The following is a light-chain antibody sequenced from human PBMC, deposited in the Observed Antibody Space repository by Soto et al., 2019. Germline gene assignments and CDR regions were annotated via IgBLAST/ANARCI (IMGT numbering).Light chain of an antibody. V-gene: IGLV2-14*03. Sequence: QPPPSQPSSVPGSPRQSTTISSSRTSSDISAYDLVSWYQQHPGRAPKLIIYEVSHRFSGLSYRCSGSKSGNTASLTISGLQAQDEGDYYWTSFAPGRIYGFGSGTKVTV. J-gene: IGLJ6*01. CDR2: EVS. CDR1: SSDISAYDL. CDR3: TSFAPGRIYG.